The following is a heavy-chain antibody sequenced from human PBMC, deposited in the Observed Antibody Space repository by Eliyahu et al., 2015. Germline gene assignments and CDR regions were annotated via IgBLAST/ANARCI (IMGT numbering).Heavy chain of an antibody. J-gene: IGHJ5*02. CDR3: VGWSGCRTAGCYDNWFGP. D-gene: IGHD2-2*01. Sequence: QVQLQQWGAGLLKSSETLSLTCAVYGGSFXGYYWNWIRQPPGXGLEWIGQISDGGSANYNPALKGRVTMSVDTSKNQFSLNVTSVTAADTAKYYCVGWSGCRTAGCYDNWFGPWGQGTQVTVSS. CDR2: ISDGGSA. V-gene: IGHV4-34*01. CDR1: GGSFXGYY.